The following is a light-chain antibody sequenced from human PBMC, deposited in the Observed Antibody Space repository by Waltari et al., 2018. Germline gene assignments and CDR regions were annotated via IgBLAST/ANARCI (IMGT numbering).Light chain of an antibody. V-gene: IGLV3-19*01. CDR2: GKN. J-gene: IGLJ1*01. CDR3: NSRDSSGNHLGV. Sequence: SSELTQDPAVSVALGQTVRITCQGDSPRSYYASWYQQKPGQAPVLVFYGKNNRPSGIPDRFSGSSSGNTASLTITGAQAEDEADYYCNSRDSSGNHLGVFGTGTKVTVL. CDR1: SPRSYY.